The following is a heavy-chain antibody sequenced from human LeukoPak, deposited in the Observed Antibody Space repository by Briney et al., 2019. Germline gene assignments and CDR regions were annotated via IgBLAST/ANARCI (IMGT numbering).Heavy chain of an antibody. J-gene: IGHJ4*02. CDR1: DGSISTYY. V-gene: IGHV4-59*01. CDR2: MYYTGST. CDR3: AREVWDYGGSKGLFDY. D-gene: IGHD4-23*01. Sequence: SETLSLTCTVSDGSISTYYWSWIRQPPGKRLEWIGYMYYTGSTSYNPSLKSRVTISVDTSKNHLSLKLTSVTAADTAVYYCAREVWDYGGSKGLFDYWGQGTLVTVSS.